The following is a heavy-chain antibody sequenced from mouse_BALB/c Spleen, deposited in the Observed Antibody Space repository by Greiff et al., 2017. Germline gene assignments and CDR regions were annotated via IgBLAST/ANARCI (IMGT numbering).Heavy chain of an antibody. J-gene: IGHJ2*01. CDR1: GFTFSSYT. CDR2: ISNGGGST. CDR3: ARPNYYGSSYYFDY. D-gene: IGHD1-1*01. Sequence: VQLVESGGGLVQPGGSLKLSCAASGFTFSSYTLSWVRQTPEKRLEWVAYISNGGGSTYYPDTVKGRFPISRDNAKNTLYLQMSSLKSEDTAMYYCARPNYYGSSYYFDYWGQGTTLTVSS. V-gene: IGHV5-12-2*01.